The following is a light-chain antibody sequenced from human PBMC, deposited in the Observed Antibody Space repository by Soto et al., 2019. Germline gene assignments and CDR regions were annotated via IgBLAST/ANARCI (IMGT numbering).Light chain of an antibody. CDR2: DNN. CDR3: GTWDSSLSVGL. V-gene: IGLV1-51*01. Sequence: QSVLTQPPSVSAAPGQRVTISCSGSSSNIGSNYVSWYQQLPGTAPKLLIYDNNKRPSGIPDRFSGSKSGTSATLGITGLQTGDEADYYCGTWDSSLSVGLFGGGTQLTVL. J-gene: IGLJ2*01. CDR1: SSNIGSNY.